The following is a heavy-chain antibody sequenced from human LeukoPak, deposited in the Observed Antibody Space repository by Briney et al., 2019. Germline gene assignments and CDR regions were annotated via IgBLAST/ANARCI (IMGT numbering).Heavy chain of an antibody. CDR3: ARDLRRMTTINSDAFDI. D-gene: IGHD5-24*01. CDR2: ISSSGSTI. CDR1: GFTFSSYE. Sequence: GGSLRLSCAASGFTFSSYEMNWVRQAPGKGLEWVSYISSSGSTIYYADSVKGRFTISRDNAKNSLYLQMNSLRAEDTAVYFCARDLRRMTTINSDAFDIWGQGTMVTVSS. V-gene: IGHV3-48*03. J-gene: IGHJ3*02.